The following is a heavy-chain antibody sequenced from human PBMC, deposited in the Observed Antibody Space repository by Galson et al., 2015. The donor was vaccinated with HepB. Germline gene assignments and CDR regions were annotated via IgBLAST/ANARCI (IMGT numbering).Heavy chain of an antibody. CDR1: GFIFSNYA. CDR3: VKDGWDVYDAGGGPMGYYMDV. CDR2: ISASGTFT. Sequence: SLRLSCAASGFIFSNYAMNWVRQAPGKGLEWVSGISASGTFTCYAESVKGRFTISRDKSSNTLHLQMNSLRAGDTAVYYCVKDGWDVYDAGGGPMGYYMDVWGKGTTVTVSS. J-gene: IGHJ6*03. V-gene: IGHV3-23*01. D-gene: IGHD3-22*01.